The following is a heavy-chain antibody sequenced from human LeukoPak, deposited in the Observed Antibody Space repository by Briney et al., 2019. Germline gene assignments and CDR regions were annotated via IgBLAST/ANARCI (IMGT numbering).Heavy chain of an antibody. CDR3: ARGLLWWAYYFDY. CDR2: VYYTGRT. Sequence: SETLSLTCSVSDGSTTGYYWSWIRQPPGKGLEWIAYVYYTGRTLYNPSLESRVTISVDTSKNQFSLKLSSVTAADTAVYYCARGLLWWAYYFDYWGQGTLVTVSS. V-gene: IGHV4-59*12. J-gene: IGHJ4*02. D-gene: IGHD3-10*01. CDR1: DGSTTGYY.